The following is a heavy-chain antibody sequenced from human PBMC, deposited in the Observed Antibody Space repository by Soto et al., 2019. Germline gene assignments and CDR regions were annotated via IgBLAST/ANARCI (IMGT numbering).Heavy chain of an antibody. CDR1: GGPISSGGYY. D-gene: IGHD3-3*01. J-gene: IGHJ5*02. V-gene: IGHV4-31*03. Sequence: PSETLSLTCTVSGGPISSGGYYWSWIRQHPGKGLEWIGYIYCSGSTNYNPSLKSRVTISVDTSKNQFSLKLSSVTAADTAVYYCARVQYYDFWSGSAFWWFDPWGQGTLVTVSS. CDR2: IYCSGST. CDR3: ARVQYYDFWSGSAFWWFDP.